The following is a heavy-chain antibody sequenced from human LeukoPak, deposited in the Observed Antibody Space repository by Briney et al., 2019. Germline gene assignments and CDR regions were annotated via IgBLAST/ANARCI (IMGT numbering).Heavy chain of an antibody. V-gene: IGHV4-34*01. CDR2: INHSGST. CDR3: ARDPITMVRGVNY. CDR1: GGSFSGYY. D-gene: IGHD3-10*01. Sequence: SETLSLTCAVYGGSFSGYYWSWIRQPPGKGLEWIGEINHSGSTNYNPSLKSRVTISVDTSKNQFSLKLSSVTAADTAVYYCARDPITMVRGVNYWGQGTLVTVSS. J-gene: IGHJ4*02.